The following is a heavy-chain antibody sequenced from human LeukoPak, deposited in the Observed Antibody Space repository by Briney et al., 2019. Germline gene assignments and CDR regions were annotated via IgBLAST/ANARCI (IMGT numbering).Heavy chain of an antibody. CDR1: GGTFSSYA. D-gene: IGHD1-26*01. J-gene: IGHJ4*02. CDR2: IIPIFGTA. Sequence: SVKVSCKASGGTFSSYAISWVRQAPGQGLEWMGGIIPIFGTANYAQKFQGRVTITTDESTSTAYMELSSLRSEDTAVYYCARDLGVGAAPYFDYWGQGTLVTVSS. V-gene: IGHV1-69*05. CDR3: ARDLGVGAAPYFDY.